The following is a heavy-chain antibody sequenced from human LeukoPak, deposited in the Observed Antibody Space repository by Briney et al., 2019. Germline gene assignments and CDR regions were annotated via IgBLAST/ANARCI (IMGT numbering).Heavy chain of an antibody. J-gene: IGHJ4*02. Sequence: GGSLRLSCAASGFTFSSYWMSWVRQAPGKGLEWVSSISNSGTYIYYADSVKGRFTISRDNAKNSLYLQMNSLRAEDTAVYYCARRYCSSTNCYAFDYWGQGTLVTVSS. CDR1: GFTFSSYW. V-gene: IGHV3-21*01. D-gene: IGHD2-2*01. CDR3: ARRYCSSTNCYAFDY. CDR2: ISNSGTYI.